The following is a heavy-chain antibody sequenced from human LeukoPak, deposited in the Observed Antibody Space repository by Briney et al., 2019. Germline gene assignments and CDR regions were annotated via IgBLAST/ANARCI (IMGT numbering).Heavy chain of an antibody. V-gene: IGHV4-38-2*02. Sequence: SETLSLTCTVSGYSISSAYYWGWIRQPPGKGLEWIGSIYHSGSTYYNPSLKSRVTISVDTSKNHFSLRLSSVTAADTAVYYCAREAGVTMVRGVMNWFDPWGQGTLVTVSS. CDR2: IYHSGST. D-gene: IGHD3-10*01. CDR3: AREAGVTMVRGVMNWFDP. CDR1: GYSISSAYY. J-gene: IGHJ5*02.